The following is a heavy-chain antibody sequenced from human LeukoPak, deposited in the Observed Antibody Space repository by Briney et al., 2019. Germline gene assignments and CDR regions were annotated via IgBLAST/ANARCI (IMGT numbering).Heavy chain of an antibody. CDR1: GYTFTNYA. Sequence: GASVKVSCKASGYTFTNYAINWVRQAPGQRLEWMGWINAGKGNTKYSQEFQGRVTITRDTSASTAYMELSRLRSDDTAVYYCARGGTLPPSDYYYMDVWGKGTTVTVSS. CDR3: ARGGTLPPSDYYYMDV. CDR2: INAGKGNT. J-gene: IGHJ6*03. D-gene: IGHD1-1*01. V-gene: IGHV1-3*01.